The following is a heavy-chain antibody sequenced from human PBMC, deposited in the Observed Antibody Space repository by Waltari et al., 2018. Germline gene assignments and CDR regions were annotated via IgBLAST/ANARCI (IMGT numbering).Heavy chain of an antibody. CDR3: ARGELYYGSGSYLDY. Sequence: QVQLVQSGAEVKKPGASVKVSCKASGYPFTSYYMHWVRQAPGQGLEWMGIINPSGGSTSYAQKFQGRVTMTRDTSTSTVYMELSSLRSEDTAVYYCARGELYYGSGSYLDYWGQGTLVTVSS. J-gene: IGHJ4*02. CDR2: INPSGGST. D-gene: IGHD3-10*01. CDR1: GYPFTSYY. V-gene: IGHV1-46*01.